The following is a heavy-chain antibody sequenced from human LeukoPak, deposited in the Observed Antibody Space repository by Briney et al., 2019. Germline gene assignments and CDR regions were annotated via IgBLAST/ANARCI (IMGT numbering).Heavy chain of an antibody. D-gene: IGHD3-10*01. CDR2: IIPILGIA. V-gene: IGHV1-69*04. CDR1: GGTFSSYA. CDR3: AKGPWFGTHVEY. J-gene: IGHJ4*02. Sequence: GCSVKVSCKASGGTFSSYAISWVRQAPGQGREWMGRIIPILGIANYAQKFQGRVTITADKSTSTAYMELSSLRAEDTAVYYCAKGPWFGTHVEYWGQGTLVTVSS.